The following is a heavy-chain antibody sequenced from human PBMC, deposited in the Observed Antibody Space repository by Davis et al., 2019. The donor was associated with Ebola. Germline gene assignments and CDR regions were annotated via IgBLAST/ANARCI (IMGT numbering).Heavy chain of an antibody. CDR1: GFTFSSYA. V-gene: IGHV3-30*14. CDR3: VKGPLGDCSSTSCPLGRDFWSGYLEDMDV. CDR2: ISYDGSNK. D-gene: IGHD2-2*01. Sequence: GESLKISCAASGFTFSSYAMHWVRQAPGKGLEWVAVISYDGSNKYYADSVKGRFTISRDNSKNTLYLQMSSLRAEDTAVYYCVKGPLGDCSSTSCPLGRDFWSGYLEDMDVWGKGTTVTVSS. J-gene: IGHJ6*03.